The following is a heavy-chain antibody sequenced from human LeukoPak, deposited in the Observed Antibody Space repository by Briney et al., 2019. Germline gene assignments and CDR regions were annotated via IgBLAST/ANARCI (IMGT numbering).Heavy chain of an antibody. D-gene: IGHD1-26*01. CDR3: ARGGVTGAWDY. CDR2: ITSDGGGT. CDR1: GFTFSNNW. V-gene: IGHV3-74*01. J-gene: IGHJ4*02. Sequence: GGALRLSCAASGFTFSNNWMHWVRQAPGKGLVWVSLITSDGGGTSYADSVKGRFTISRDNAKNTLYLQMNSLRAEDTAVYYCARGGVTGAWDYWGQGILVTLSS.